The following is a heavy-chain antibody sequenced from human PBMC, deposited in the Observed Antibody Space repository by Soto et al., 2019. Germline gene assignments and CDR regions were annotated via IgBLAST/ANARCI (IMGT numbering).Heavy chain of an antibody. CDR3: ARQPVVVPAATLNYYYYGMDV. D-gene: IGHD2-2*01. V-gene: IGHV1-69*02. CDR1: GGTFSSYT. CDR2: IIPILGIA. Sequence: SVKVSCKASGGTFSSYTISWVRQAPGQGLEWMGRIIPILGIANYAQKFQGQVTISADKSISTAYLQWSSLKASDTAMYYCARQPVVVPAATLNYYYYGMDVWGQGTTVTVSS. J-gene: IGHJ6*02.